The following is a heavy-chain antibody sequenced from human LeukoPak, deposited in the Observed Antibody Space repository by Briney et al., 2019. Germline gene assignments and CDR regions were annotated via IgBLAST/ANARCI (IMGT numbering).Heavy chain of an antibody. D-gene: IGHD5-18*01. V-gene: IGHV1-69*06. Sequence: SVKVSCKASGYTFTSYAISWVRQAPGQGLEWMGGIIPIFGTANYAQKFQGRVTITADKSTSTAYMELSSLRSEDTAVYYCASSWIQLWPPGYWGQGTLVTVSS. CDR1: GYTFTSYA. J-gene: IGHJ4*02. CDR3: ASSWIQLWPPGY. CDR2: IIPIFGTA.